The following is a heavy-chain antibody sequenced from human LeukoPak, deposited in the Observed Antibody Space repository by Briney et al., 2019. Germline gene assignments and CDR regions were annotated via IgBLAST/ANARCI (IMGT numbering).Heavy chain of an antibody. D-gene: IGHD4-11*01. CDR3: ASLQSNWFDP. J-gene: IGHJ5*02. V-gene: IGHV4-39*07. CDR1: GGSISSSGYY. CDR2: IYYSGST. Sequence: SETLSLTCTVSGGSISSSGYYWGWIRQPPGKGLEWIASIYYSGSTYYNPSLKSRVTISVGTSKNQFSLKLSSVTAADTAVYYCASLQSNWFDPWGQGTLVTVSS.